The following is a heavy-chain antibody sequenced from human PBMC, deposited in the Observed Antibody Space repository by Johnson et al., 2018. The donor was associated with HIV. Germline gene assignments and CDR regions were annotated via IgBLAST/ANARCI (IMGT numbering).Heavy chain of an antibody. V-gene: IGHV3-30*03. Sequence: QVQLVESGGGVVQPGRSLRLSCAASGFTFSSYGMHWVRQAPGKGLAWVAVISYDGSNKYYADSVKGRFTISRDNSKNTLYLQMNSLRAEDTAVYYCAREGTVSYGGAFDIWGQGTMVTVSS. CDR3: AREGTVSYGGAFDI. D-gene: IGHD4-17*01. CDR1: GFTFSSYG. CDR2: ISYDGSNK. J-gene: IGHJ3*02.